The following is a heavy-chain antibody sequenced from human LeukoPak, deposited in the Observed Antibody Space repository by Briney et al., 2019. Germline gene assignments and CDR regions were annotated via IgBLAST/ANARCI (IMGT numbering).Heavy chain of an antibody. Sequence: ASVKVSCKASGYAFTGYYMHWVRQAPGQGLEWMGRINPNSGGTNYAQKFQGRVTMTRDTSISTAYMELSRLRSDDTAVYYCARLVPRAYCYDSSGYSTKPNWFDPWGQGTLVTVSS. CDR1: GYAFTGYY. V-gene: IGHV1-2*06. CDR3: ARLVPRAYCYDSSGYSTKPNWFDP. CDR2: INPNSGGT. J-gene: IGHJ5*02. D-gene: IGHD3-22*01.